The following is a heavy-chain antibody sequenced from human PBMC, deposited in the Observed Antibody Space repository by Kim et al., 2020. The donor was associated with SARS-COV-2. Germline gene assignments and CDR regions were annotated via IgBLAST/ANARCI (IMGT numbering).Heavy chain of an antibody. V-gene: IGHV3-7*01. CDR1: GFTSSSYW. Sequence: GGSLRLSCAASGFTSSSYWMSWVRQAPGKGLEWVANIKQDGSEKYYVDSVKGRFTISRDNAKNSLYLQMNSLRAEDTAVYYCARLRWELVGFDYWGQGTLVTVSS. CDR2: IKQDGSEK. CDR3: ARLRWELVGFDY. D-gene: IGHD1-26*01. J-gene: IGHJ4*02.